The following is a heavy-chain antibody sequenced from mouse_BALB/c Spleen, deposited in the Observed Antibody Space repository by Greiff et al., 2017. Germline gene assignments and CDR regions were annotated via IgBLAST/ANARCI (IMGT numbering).Heavy chain of an antibody. D-gene: IGHD3-3*01. CDR2: ISYSGST. CDR1: GYSITSDYA. CDR3: ARRGREAMDY. V-gene: IGHV3-2*02. J-gene: IGHJ4*01. Sequence: EVQRVESGPGLVKPSQSLSLTCTVTGYSITSDYAWNWIRQFPGNKLEWMGYISYSGSTSYNPSLKSRISITRDTSKNQFFLQLNSVTTEDTATYYCARRGREAMDYWGQGTSVTVSS.